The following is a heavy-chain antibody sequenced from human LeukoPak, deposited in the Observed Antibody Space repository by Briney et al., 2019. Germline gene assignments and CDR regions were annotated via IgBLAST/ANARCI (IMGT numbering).Heavy chain of an antibody. Sequence: GGSLRLSCAVSGLTFSSYGMHWVRQAPGKGLEWVALIRYDGSNKYYADSVKGRFTISRDNSKNTLYLQMNSLRAEDTAVYYCARESGIAAAGFDYWGQGTLVTVSS. CDR3: ARESGIAAAGFDY. CDR1: GLTFSSYG. J-gene: IGHJ4*02. CDR2: IRYDGSNK. D-gene: IGHD6-13*01. V-gene: IGHV3-30*02.